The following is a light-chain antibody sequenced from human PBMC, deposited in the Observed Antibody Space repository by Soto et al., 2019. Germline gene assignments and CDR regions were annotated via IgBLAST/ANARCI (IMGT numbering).Light chain of an antibody. Sequence: EIVLTQSPGTLSLSPGERATLSCRASQSVSSSSYLAWYQQKPGQAPRLLIYGASSMATGIPDRFSGSGSGTDFTLTISRLEPEDFAVYYCQQYGSSPSYTFGQGTRLEIK. CDR2: GAS. V-gene: IGKV3-20*01. CDR1: QSVSSSSY. J-gene: IGKJ2*01. CDR3: QQYGSSPSYT.